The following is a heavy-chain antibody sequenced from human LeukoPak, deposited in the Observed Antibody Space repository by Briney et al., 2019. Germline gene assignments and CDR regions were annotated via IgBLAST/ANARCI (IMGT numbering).Heavy chain of an antibody. J-gene: IGHJ4*02. CDR2: IYTSGST. D-gene: IGHD4-11*01. CDR1: GGSISSYY. CDR3: ARAPLATVIHYSDY. Sequence: PSEALSLTCTVSGGSISSYYWSWIRQPAGKGLEWIGRIYTSGSTNYNPSLKSRVTISVDKSKNQFSLKLSSVTAADTAVYYCARAPLATVIHYSDYWGQGTLVTVSS. V-gene: IGHV4-4*07.